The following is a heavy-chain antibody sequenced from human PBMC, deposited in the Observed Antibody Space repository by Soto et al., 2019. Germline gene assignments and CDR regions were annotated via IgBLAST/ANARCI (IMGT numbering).Heavy chain of an antibody. J-gene: IGHJ6*02. CDR2: ISAYNGNT. Sequence: VKVSCKASGYTFTSYGISWVRQAPGQGLEWMGWISAYNGNTNYAQKLQGRVTMTTDTSTSTAYMELRSLTSEDTALYYCARSTAVTSRHGLDVWGHGTTVTVSS. V-gene: IGHV1-18*01. D-gene: IGHD4-17*01. CDR3: ARSTAVTSRHGLDV. CDR1: GYTFTSYG.